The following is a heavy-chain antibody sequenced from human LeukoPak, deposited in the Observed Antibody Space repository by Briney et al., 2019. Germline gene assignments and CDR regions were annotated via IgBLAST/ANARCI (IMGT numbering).Heavy chain of an antibody. CDR1: GFTFSSYA. CDR2: ISGSGGST. Sequence: GGSLRLSCAASGFTFSSYAMSWVRQAPGKGLEWVSTISGSGGSTYYADSVKGRFTFSRDNSKNTLYLQMNSLRAEGTAVYYCAKDTRYSGSYYFVFDYWGQGTLVTVSS. D-gene: IGHD1-26*01. CDR3: AKDTRYSGSYYFVFDY. J-gene: IGHJ4*02. V-gene: IGHV3-23*01.